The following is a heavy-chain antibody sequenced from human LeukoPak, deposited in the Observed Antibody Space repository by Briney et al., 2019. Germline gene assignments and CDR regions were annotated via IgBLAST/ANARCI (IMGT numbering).Heavy chain of an antibody. Sequence: GGSLRLSCAASGFTFSDYYMSWIRQAPGKGLEWVSYISSSSSYTNYADSVKGRFTISRDNAKNSLYLQMNSLRDEDTAVYYCARRSGSDSSGYYSNYWGQGTLVTVSS. D-gene: IGHD3-22*01. J-gene: IGHJ4*02. V-gene: IGHV3-11*06. CDR1: GFTFSDYY. CDR3: ARRSGSDSSGYYSNY. CDR2: ISSSSSYT.